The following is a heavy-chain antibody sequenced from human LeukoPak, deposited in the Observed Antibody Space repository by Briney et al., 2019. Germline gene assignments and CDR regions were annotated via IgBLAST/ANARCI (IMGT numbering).Heavy chain of an antibody. J-gene: IGHJ4*02. CDR3: ARSPPASPFDY. Sequence: PGGSLRLSCAASGFTVSRNYMSWVRQAPGKGLEWVSVIYSGGDTYHADSVKGRFTISRDISKNTLYLQINSLRAEDTAFYYCARSPPASPFDYWGQGTLVTVSS. CDR1: GFTVSRNY. CDR2: IYSGGDT. D-gene: IGHD2-2*01. V-gene: IGHV3-53*01.